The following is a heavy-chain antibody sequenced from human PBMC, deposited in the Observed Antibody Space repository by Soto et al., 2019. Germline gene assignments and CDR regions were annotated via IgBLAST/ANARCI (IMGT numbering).Heavy chain of an antibody. Sequence: GGAPKISCAASGFTLHSYAMPWVRPGPGKGLEWVAVISYDGSNKYHADSVKGRFTISRDNSKNTLYLQMNSLRAEDTAVYYCARDWDDSSGYYGWGQGTLVTVSS. D-gene: IGHD3-22*01. CDR2: ISYDGSNK. CDR1: GFTLHSYA. V-gene: IGHV3-30-3*01. J-gene: IGHJ4*02. CDR3: ARDWDDSSGYYG.